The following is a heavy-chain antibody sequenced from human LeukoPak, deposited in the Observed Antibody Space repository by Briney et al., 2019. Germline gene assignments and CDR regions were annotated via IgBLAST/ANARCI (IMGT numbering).Heavy chain of an antibody. CDR3: ARVLTTSNYYGMDV. V-gene: IGHV1-2*02. CDR1: GYTFTGYY. D-gene: IGHD4-11*01. Sequence: ASVKVSCKASGYTFTGYYMHWVRQAPGQGLEWMGWINPNSGGTNYAQKFQGRVTMTTDTSTSTAYMELRSLRSDDTAVYYCARVLTTSNYYGMDVWGQGTTVTVSS. J-gene: IGHJ6*02. CDR2: INPNSGGT.